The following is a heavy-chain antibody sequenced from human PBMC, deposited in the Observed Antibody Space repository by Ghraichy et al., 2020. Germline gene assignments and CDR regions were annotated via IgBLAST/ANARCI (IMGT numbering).Heavy chain of an antibody. V-gene: IGHV3-43*01. CDR1: GFTFDDYT. D-gene: IGHD6-13*01. CDR2: ISWDGGST. Sequence: LTCAASGFTFDDYTMHWVRQAPGKGLEWVSLISWDGGSTYYADSVKGRFTISRDNSKNSLYLQMNSLRTEDTALYYCAKDHSIAAAGTVRTDWFDPWGQGTLVTVSS. CDR3: AKDHSIAAAGTVRTDWFDP. J-gene: IGHJ5*02.